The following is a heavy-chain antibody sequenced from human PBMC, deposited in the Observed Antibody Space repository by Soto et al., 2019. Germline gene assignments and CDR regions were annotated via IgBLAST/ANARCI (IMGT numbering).Heavy chain of an antibody. CDR2: IYYSEST. D-gene: IGHD2-15*01. CDR3: ARGFAVVAALDAFDI. V-gene: IGHV4-30-4*01. J-gene: IGHJ3*02. Sequence: QVQLQESGPGLVKPSQTLSLTCTVSGGSISSGDYYWSWIRQPPGKGLEWIGYIYYSESTYYNPSLKSRVTISVDTSKNQFSLKLSSVTAADTAVYYCARGFAVVAALDAFDIWGQGTMVTVSS. CDR1: GGSISSGDYY.